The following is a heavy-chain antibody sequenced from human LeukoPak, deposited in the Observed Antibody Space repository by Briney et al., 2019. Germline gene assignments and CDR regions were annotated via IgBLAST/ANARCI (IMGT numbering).Heavy chain of an antibody. J-gene: IGHJ4*02. CDR1: GDTFSSYA. Sequence: SVKVSCKASGDTFSSYAISWVRQAPGQGLEWMGGIIPIFGTANYAQKFQGRVTITADESTSTAYMELSSLRSEDTAVYYCAAMKTGYCSSTSCNPFDYWGQGTLVTVSS. D-gene: IGHD2-2*01. CDR3: AAMKTGYCSSTSCNPFDY. CDR2: IIPIFGTA. V-gene: IGHV1-69*13.